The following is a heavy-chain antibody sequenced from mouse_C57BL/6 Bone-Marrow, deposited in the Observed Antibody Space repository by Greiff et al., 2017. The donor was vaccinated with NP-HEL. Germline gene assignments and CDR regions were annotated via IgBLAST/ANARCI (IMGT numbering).Heavy chain of an antibody. D-gene: IGHD2-3*01. CDR3: WLLSYYFDY. V-gene: IGHV1-81*01. J-gene: IGHJ2*01. CDR2: IYPRSGNT. CDR1: GYTFTSYG. Sequence: LVESGAELARPGASVKLSCKASGYTFTSYGISWVKQRTGQGLEWIGEIYPRSGNTYYNEEFKGKATLTADKSSSTAYMELRSLTSEDSAVYFCWLLSYYFDYWGQGTTLTVSS.